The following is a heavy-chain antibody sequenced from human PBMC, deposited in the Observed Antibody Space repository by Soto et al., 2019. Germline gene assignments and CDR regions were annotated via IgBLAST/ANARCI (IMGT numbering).Heavy chain of an antibody. J-gene: IGHJ6*02. Sequence: GGSLRLSCAASGFTFSSYAMSWVRQAPGKGLEWVSAISGSGRSKYYADSVKGRFTISRDNSKNTLYLQMNSQRAEDTAVYYCARDERYYYYYGMNVWGQGTTVTVSS. V-gene: IGHV3-23*01. CDR1: GFTFSSYA. CDR3: ARDERYYYYYGMNV. CDR2: ISGSGRSK.